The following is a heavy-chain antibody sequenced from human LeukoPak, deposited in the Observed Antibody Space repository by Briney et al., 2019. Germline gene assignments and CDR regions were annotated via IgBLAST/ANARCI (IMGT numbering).Heavy chain of an antibody. Sequence: GGSLRLSCAASGFTFSSYAMSWVRQAPGKGLERVSAISGSGGSTYYADSVKGRFTISRDNSKNTLYLQMNSLRAEDTAVYYCAKDEHGGKYFDYWGQGTLVTASS. CDR2: ISGSGGST. CDR1: GFTFSSYA. V-gene: IGHV3-23*01. D-gene: IGHD6-25*01. J-gene: IGHJ4*02. CDR3: AKDEHGGKYFDY.